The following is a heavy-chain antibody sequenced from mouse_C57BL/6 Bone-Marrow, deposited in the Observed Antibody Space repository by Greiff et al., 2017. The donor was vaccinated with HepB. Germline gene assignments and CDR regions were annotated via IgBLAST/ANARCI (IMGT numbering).Heavy chain of an antibody. CDR3: ARIHQGFYGSSHYYAMDY. CDR1: GFSLSTFGMG. CDR2: IWWDDDK. J-gene: IGHJ4*01. D-gene: IGHD1-1*01. V-gene: IGHV8-8*01. Sequence: QVTLKECGPGILQPSQTLSLTCSFSGFSLSTFGMGVGWIRQPSGKGLEWLAHIWWDDDKYYNPALKSRLTISKDTSKNQVFLKIANVDTADTATYYCARIHQGFYGSSHYYAMDYWGQGTSVTVSS.